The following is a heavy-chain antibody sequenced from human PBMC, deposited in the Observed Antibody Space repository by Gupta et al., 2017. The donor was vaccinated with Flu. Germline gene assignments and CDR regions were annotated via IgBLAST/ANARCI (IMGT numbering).Heavy chain of an antibody. Sequence: QVQLVQSRAEAKKPGASVQVSCKASGYTFTGFYIHWVRQAPGQGLEWMAWINTKRGGTNYEQKFKGRVTMTSDTSISTAHMELSSLRPDDTAIYYGAIYCSGGICSFDSWGQGTLVTVSS. V-gene: IGHV1-2*02. CDR1: GYTFTGFY. J-gene: IGHJ4*02. D-gene: IGHD2-15*01. CDR2: INTKRGGT. CDR3: AIYCSGGICSFDS.